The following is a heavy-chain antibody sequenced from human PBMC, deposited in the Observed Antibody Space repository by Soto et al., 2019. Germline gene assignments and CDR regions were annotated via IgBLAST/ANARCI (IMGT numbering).Heavy chain of an antibody. CDR3: ARGGNFGEYMRSDY. CDR1: GFSFSSYS. CDR2: ITSVSSYI. V-gene: IGHV3-21*06. J-gene: IGHJ4*02. Sequence: EVQLVESGGGLVKPGGSLRLSCAASGFSFSSYSMNWVRQAPGKRLEWVSSITSVSSYIFYADSVKGRFTISRDNAKNSLYLQMNSLRAADTAVYYCARGGNFGEYMRSDYWGQGTLVTVSS. D-gene: IGHD3-10*01.